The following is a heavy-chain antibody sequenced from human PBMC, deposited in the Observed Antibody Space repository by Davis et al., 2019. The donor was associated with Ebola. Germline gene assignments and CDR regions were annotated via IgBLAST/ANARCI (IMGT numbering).Heavy chain of an antibody. CDR3: TTHYS. Sequence: GESLKISCAGSGFGFSSYAMSWVRQAPGKGLEWVGRIKSKTDGGTTDYAAPVKGRFTISRDDSKNTLYLQMNSLKTEDTAVYYCTTHYSWGQGTLVTVSS. CDR1: GFGFSSYA. CDR2: IKSKTDGGTT. J-gene: IGHJ4*02. V-gene: IGHV3-15*01.